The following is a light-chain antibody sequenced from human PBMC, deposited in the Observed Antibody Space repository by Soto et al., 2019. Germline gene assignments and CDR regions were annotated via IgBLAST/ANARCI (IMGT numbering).Light chain of an antibody. J-gene: IGKJ3*01. V-gene: IGKV3-15*01. CDR3: QQYNNWPPFT. CDR2: DAS. CDR1: QSVGYR. Sequence: EIVMTQSPATLSVSPGERATLSCRASQSVGYRLAWYQQKPGQAPRLLIYDASTRATGFPARFSGSGSGTEFTLTISSLQSEDFAFYYCQQYNNWPPFTFGPGTKVDIK.